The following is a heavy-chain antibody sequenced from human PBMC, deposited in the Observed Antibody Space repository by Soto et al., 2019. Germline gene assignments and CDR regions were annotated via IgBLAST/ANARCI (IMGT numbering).Heavy chain of an antibody. CDR3: ASPLRSLSWYFEL. CDR1: GGTFTNYA. Sequence: QVQLVQSGAEVKKPGSSVKVSCKASGGTFTNYAINWVRQAPGQGLEWLGGIIPIFGTANYAQKLQGRLTITADESTSTAYIELSSLRSEDPAVYYCASPLRSLSWYFELWGRGTLVTVSS. D-gene: IGHD4-17*01. J-gene: IGHJ2*01. CDR2: IIPIFGTA. V-gene: IGHV1-69*01.